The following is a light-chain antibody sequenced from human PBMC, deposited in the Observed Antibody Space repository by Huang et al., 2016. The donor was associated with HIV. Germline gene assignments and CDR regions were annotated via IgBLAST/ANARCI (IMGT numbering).Light chain of an antibody. CDR1: QSVLYSLSKKNY. J-gene: IGKJ1*01. CDR2: WAT. CDR3: LQYYSVPQT. V-gene: IGKV4-1*01. Sequence: DIVMTQSPDSLAVSPGERATINCKSSQSVLYSLSKKNYLVWFQQKPGRPPKLLIYWATTRESGVPDRFSGSGSGTDFTLTINNLQAEDVAVYFCLQYYSVPQTFGHGTKVEI.